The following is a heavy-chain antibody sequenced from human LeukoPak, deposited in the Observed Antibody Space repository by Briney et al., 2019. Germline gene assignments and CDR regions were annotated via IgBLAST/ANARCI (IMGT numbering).Heavy chain of an antibody. CDR2: IYPGDSDT. CDR1: GYSFTSYW. V-gene: IGHV5-51*01. CDR3: AKLRDLTRCLDY. D-gene: IGHD3-9*01. J-gene: IGHJ4*02. Sequence: GESLKISCKGSGYSFTSYWIGWVRQMPGKGLEWMGIIYPGDSDTRYSPSFEGQVTISADKSISTAYLEWSSLKASDTAIYYCAKLRDLTRCLDYWGQGTLVTVSS.